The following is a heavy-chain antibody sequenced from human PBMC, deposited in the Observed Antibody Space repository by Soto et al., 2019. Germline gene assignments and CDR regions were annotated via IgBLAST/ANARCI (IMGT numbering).Heavy chain of an antibody. V-gene: IGHV4-59*01. CDR2: IYYSGST. D-gene: IGHD3-22*01. Sequence: SETLSLTCTVSGGSISSYYGSWIRQPPGKGLEWIGYIYYSGSTNYNPSLKSRVTISVDTSKNQFSLKLSSVTAADTAVYYCARADYDSSGYTNWFDPWGQGTLVTVSS. CDR3: ARADYDSSGYTNWFDP. J-gene: IGHJ5*02. CDR1: GGSISSYY.